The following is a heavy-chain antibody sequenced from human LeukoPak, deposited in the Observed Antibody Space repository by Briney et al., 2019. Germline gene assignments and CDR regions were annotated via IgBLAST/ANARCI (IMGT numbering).Heavy chain of an antibody. CDR1: GYTFTSYY. J-gene: IGHJ4*02. CDR3: ARDLGWAEY. D-gene: IGHD6-19*01. V-gene: IGHV1-46*01. CDR2: INPTGGGT. Sequence: ASVKVSCKASGYTFTSYYMHWVRQAPGQGLEWMGIINPTGGGTNYAQNFQGRVTMTRDTSTSTVYMEPSSLRAEDTAVYYCARDLGWAEYWGQGTLVTVSS.